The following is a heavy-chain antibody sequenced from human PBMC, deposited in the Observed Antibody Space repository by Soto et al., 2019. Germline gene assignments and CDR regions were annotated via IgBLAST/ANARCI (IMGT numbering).Heavy chain of an antibody. CDR2: IIPIFGTA. J-gene: IGHJ6*02. V-gene: IGHV1-69*13. CDR3: ARDTGYCSGGSCWGYYYGMDV. D-gene: IGHD2-15*01. CDR1: GVTFSSYA. Sequence: SVKVSCKASGVTFSSYAISWVRQAPGQGLEWMGVIIPIFGTANYAQKFQGRVAITADESTSTAYMELSSLRSEDTAVYYCARDTGYCSGGSCWGYYYGMDVWGQGTTVTVSS.